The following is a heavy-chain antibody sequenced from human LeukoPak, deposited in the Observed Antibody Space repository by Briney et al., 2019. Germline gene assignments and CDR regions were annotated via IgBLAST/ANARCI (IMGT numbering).Heavy chain of an antibody. CDR3: ARTRYYYNSRSYGAPYYFDY. J-gene: IGHJ4*02. D-gene: IGHD3-10*01. V-gene: IGHV4-39*01. Sequence: SETLSLTCAVSGGSISSNSYYWGWILQPPGKGLEWIGSIYYSGSTYYNPSLKSRVTISVDTSKNQFSLKLSSVTAADTAVYYCARTRYYYNSRSYGAPYYFDYWGQGTLVTVSS. CDR2: IYYSGST. CDR1: GGSISSNSYY.